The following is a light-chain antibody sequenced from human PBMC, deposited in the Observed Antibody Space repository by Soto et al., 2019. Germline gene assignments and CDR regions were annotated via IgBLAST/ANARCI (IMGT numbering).Light chain of an antibody. CDR2: GSS. CDR1: HGVSDW. V-gene: IGKV1-12*01. Sequence: DIQMTQSPSSVSASVGDSVTITCRASHGVSDWVAWYQQKPGEAPKLLIYGSSSLLSGVPSRFSGTRSGTDFTLTISSLQPEDFVTYYCQQANSYPWTFGQGTKVDIK. CDR3: QQANSYPWT. J-gene: IGKJ1*01.